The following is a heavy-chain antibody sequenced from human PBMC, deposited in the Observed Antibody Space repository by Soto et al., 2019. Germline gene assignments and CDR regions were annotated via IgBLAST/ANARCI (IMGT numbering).Heavy chain of an antibody. Sequence: GASVKVSCKASGYAFSNNFMHWVRQAPAQGLEWMGVINPTTGLTSNAQKFQGRITMTSDTSSSTAYMELSSLKASDTAMYYCARHRDEYSSSSWYYYGMDVWGQGTTVTVS. D-gene: IGHD6-6*01. J-gene: IGHJ6*02. CDR1: GYAFSNNF. CDR3: ARHRDEYSSSSWYYYGMDV. CDR2: INPTTGLT. V-gene: IGHV1-46*01.